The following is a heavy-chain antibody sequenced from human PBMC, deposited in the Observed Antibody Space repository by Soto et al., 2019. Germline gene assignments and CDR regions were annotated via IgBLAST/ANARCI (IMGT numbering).Heavy chain of an antibody. V-gene: IGHV1-69*13. CDR3: ARDRFSDFWSGYVEPYYYYGMDV. Sequence: SVKVSCKASGGTFSSYAISWVRQAPGQGLEWMGGIIPIFGTANYAQKFQGRVTITADESTSTAYMELSSLRSEDTAVYYCARDRFSDFWSGYVEPYYYYGMDVWGQGTTVTVSS. D-gene: IGHD3-3*01. J-gene: IGHJ6*02. CDR1: GGTFSSYA. CDR2: IIPIFGTA.